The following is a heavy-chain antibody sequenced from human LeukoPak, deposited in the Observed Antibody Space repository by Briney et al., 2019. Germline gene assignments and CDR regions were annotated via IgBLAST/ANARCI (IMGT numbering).Heavy chain of an antibody. D-gene: IGHD4-11*01. CDR1: GYTFTNYG. CDR3: ARDRSNSDY. CDR2: VTTSKGKT. J-gene: IGHJ4*02. Sequence: ASVKVSFKASGYTFTNYGISWVRQAPGQGLEWMGWVTTSKGKTNYAQKFEGRVTMTRDTSTSTAYMELRSLTSDDTAVYYCARDRSNSDYWGQGTLITVSA. V-gene: IGHV1-18*01.